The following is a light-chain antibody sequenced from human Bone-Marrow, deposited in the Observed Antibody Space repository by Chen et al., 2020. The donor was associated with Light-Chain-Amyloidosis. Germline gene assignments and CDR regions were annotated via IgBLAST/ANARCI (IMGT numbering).Light chain of an antibody. V-gene: IGLV3-25*03. Sequence: SYELTHPHSWSESPGERARKTRSGDDLPTKYAYWYQQKPAQAPVLVIHRDTERPSGISERFSCSSSGTTATLTISGVQAEDEADYHCQSADSSGTYEVIFGGGTKLTVL. CDR3: QSADSSGTYEVI. J-gene: IGLJ2*01. CDR1: DLPTKY. CDR2: RDT.